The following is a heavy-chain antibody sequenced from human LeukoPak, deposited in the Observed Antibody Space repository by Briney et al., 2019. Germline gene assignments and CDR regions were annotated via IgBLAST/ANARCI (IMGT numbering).Heavy chain of an antibody. CDR3: AKSAHWTVTPENYFDY. J-gene: IGHJ4*02. CDR1: GFTFSSYS. D-gene: IGHD4-17*01. CDR2: ISSSSSYI. V-gene: IGHV3-21*04. Sequence: GGSLRLSCAASGFTFSSYSMNWVRQAPGKGLEWVSSISSSSSYIYYADSVKGRFTISRDNAKNSLYLQMNSLRAEDTAVYYCAKSAHWTVTPENYFDYWGQGTLVTVSS.